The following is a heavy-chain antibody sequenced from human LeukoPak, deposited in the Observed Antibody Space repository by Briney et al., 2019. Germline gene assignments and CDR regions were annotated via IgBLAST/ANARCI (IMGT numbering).Heavy chain of an antibody. J-gene: IGHJ4*02. CDR1: GFTFSSNS. D-gene: IGHD5-24*01. CDR2: ISSSSSYI. V-gene: IGHV3-21*01. Sequence: GGSLRLSCAASGFTFSSNSMNWVRQAPGKGLEWVSSISSSSSYIYYADSVKGRFTISRDNAKNSLYLQMNSLRAEDTAVYYCAVGPLRATTDYWGQGTLVTVSS. CDR3: AVGPLRATTDY.